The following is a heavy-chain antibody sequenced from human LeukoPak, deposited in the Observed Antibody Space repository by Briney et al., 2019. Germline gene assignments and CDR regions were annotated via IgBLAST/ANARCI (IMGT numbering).Heavy chain of an antibody. D-gene: IGHD3-22*01. Sequence: GGSLRLSCAASGFTFSSYSMNWVRQAPGKGLEWVSYISSSSSTIYYADSVKGRFTISRDNAKNSLYLQMNSLRAEDTAVYYCARDGGDSSGYWFDYWGQGTLVTDSS. CDR3: ARDGGDSSGYWFDY. CDR1: GFTFSSYS. CDR2: ISSSSSTI. V-gene: IGHV3-48*01. J-gene: IGHJ4*02.